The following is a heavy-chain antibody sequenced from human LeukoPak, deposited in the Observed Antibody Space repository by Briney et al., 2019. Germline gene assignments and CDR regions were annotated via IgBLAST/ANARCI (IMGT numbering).Heavy chain of an antibody. CDR1: GXXISGYY. V-gene: IGHV4-59*08. CDR2: IYYSGST. CDR3: ANYHDYSNFQGAYYLDY. D-gene: IGHD4-11*01. Sequence: PSETLSLTCTVSGXXISGYYWSWIXQPPGXXXXXXGNIYYSGSTNYNPSLKSRVTISVDTSKKQFSLKLSSVTAADTAVYYCANYHDYSNFQGAYYLDYWGQGTLVTVSS. J-gene: IGHJ4*02.